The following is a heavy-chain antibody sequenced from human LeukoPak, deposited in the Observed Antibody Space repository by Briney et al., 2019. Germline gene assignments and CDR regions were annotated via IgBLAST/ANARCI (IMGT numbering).Heavy chain of an antibody. CDR2: INPNSGGT. J-gene: IGHJ4*02. Sequence: ASVKVSCKASGYTFTGYYMHWVRQAPGQGLEWMGRINPNSGGTNYAQKFQGRVTMTRDTSISTAYMELSRLRSDDTAVYYCARPYDFWSGYSSDYWGQGTQVTVP. D-gene: IGHD3-3*01. CDR1: GYTFTGYY. CDR3: ARPYDFWSGYSSDY. V-gene: IGHV1-2*06.